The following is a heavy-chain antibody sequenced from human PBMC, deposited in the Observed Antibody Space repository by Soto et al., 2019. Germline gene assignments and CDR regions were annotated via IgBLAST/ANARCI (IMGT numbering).Heavy chain of an antibody. D-gene: IGHD2-2*01. Sequence: QVQLVESGGGVVQPGRSLRLSCAASGFTFSSYGMHWVRQAPGKGLEWVAVIWYDGSIKYYADSVKGRFTISRDNSKNTLYLQMNSLRAEDTAVYYCARTVLVPAAPHAPLDYWGQGTLVTVSS. CDR3: ARTVLVPAAPHAPLDY. J-gene: IGHJ4*02. CDR2: IWYDGSIK. CDR1: GFTFSSYG. V-gene: IGHV3-33*01.